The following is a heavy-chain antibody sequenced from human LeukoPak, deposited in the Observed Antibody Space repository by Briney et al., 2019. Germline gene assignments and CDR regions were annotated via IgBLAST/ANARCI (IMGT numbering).Heavy chain of an antibody. J-gene: IGHJ5*02. D-gene: IGHD1-1*01. CDR3: ASAGSTTLSRWFDH. CDR2: IHYSSPTTI. V-gene: IGHV3-48*02. Sequence: PGGSLRLSCAASAFPFSTYSMTWVRQAPGKGLEWLSYIHYSSPTTIFYAESVKGRFTISRDNAQNPLYLQMNSLRDEDTAVYYCASAGSTTLSRWFDHWGQGSLVTVSS. CDR1: AFPFSTYS.